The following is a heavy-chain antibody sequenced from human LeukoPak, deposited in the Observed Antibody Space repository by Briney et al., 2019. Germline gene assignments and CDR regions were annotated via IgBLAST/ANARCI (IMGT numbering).Heavy chain of an antibody. J-gene: IGHJ4*02. D-gene: IGHD6-19*01. CDR2: IYYSGST. Sequence: SETLSLTCTVSGGSISSYYWSRIRQPPGKGLEWIGYIYYSGSTNYNPSLKSRVTISVDTSKNQFSLKLSSVTAADTAVYYCARGSSGWYEGGSSFDYWGQGTLVTVPS. CDR3: ARGSSGWYEGGSSFDY. V-gene: IGHV4-59*01. CDR1: GGSISSYY.